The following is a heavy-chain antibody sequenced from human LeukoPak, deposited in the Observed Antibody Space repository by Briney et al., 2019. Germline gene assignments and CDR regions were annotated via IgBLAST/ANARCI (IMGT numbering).Heavy chain of an antibody. CDR3: AREEWKAVAGRGDY. D-gene: IGHD6-19*01. CDR2: MNPNSGNT. J-gene: IGHJ4*01. CDR1: GYTFTSYD. Sequence: ASVKVSCKASGYTFTSYDINWVRQATGQGLEWMGWMNPNSGNTGYAQKFQGRVTMTRNTSISTAYMELSSLRSEDTAVYYCAREEWKAVAGRGDYWGQEPWSPSPQ. V-gene: IGHV1-8*01.